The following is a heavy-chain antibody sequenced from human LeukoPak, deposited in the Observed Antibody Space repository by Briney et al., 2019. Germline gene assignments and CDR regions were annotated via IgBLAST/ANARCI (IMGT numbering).Heavy chain of an antibody. V-gene: IGHV5-51*01. CDR2: IYPGDADT. CDR1: GYGFTSHW. CDR3: ARPMSGHYSSLDY. J-gene: IGHJ4*02. Sequence: GESLKISWKGSGYGFTSHWNGGVRQMPGKGLEWMGIIYPGDADTRYSPSFQGEVTITVDKSINTAYLQWSSLKASDTAIYYCARPMSGHYSSLDYWGQGTLVTVSS. D-gene: IGHD1-26*01.